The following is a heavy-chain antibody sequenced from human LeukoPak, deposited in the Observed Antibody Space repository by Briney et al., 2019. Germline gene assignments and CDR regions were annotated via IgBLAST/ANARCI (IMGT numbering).Heavy chain of an antibody. V-gene: IGHV1-2*02. CDR1: GYTFTGYY. J-gene: IGHJ4*02. D-gene: IGHD3-3*01. CDR3: ARPTYYDFWSGYSLPDY. CDR2: INPNSGGT. Sequence: ASVKVSCKASGYTFTGYYMHWVRRAPGQGLEWMGWINPNSGGTNYAQKFQGRVTMTRDTSISTAYMELSRLRSDDTAVYYCARPTYYDFWSGYSLPDYWGQGTLVTVSS.